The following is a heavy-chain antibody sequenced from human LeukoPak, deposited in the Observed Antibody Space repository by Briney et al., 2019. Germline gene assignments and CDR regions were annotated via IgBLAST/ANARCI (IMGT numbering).Heavy chain of an antibody. Sequence: PWASVKVSCKASGYTFTGYYMHWVRQAPGQGLEWMGWINPNSGGTNYAQKFQGRVTMTRDTSISTAYMELSRLRSDDTAVYYCARDLEDGSGSYDYWGQGTLVTVSS. CDR3: ARDLEDGSGSYDY. V-gene: IGHV1-2*02. CDR1: GYTFTGYY. D-gene: IGHD1-26*01. J-gene: IGHJ4*02. CDR2: INPNSGGT.